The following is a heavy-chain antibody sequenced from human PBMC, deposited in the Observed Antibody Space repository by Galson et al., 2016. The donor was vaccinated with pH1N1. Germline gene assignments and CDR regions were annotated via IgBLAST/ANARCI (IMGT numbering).Heavy chain of an antibody. D-gene: IGHD7-27*01. Sequence: SLRLSCAASGFTFSRYYMTWVRQAPGKGLEWVANIKQDGSEKNYVDPVKGRFTISRDNAKNSVYLQMNSLRAEDTAVYYCAKENWGCEYWGQGTLVTVSS. CDR1: GFTFSRYY. V-gene: IGHV3-7*01. CDR3: AKENWGCEY. CDR2: IKQDGSEK. J-gene: IGHJ4*02.